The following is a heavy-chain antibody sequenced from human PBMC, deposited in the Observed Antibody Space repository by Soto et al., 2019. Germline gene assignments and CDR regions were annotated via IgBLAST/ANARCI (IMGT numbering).Heavy chain of an antibody. CDR3: ARAVGIGVTGLDL. D-gene: IGHD2-21*02. CDR1: GYNFPSSN. CDR2: MNAANGNA. J-gene: IGHJ5*02. Sequence: QERLVQSGAELRRPGASVKISCRASGYNFPSSNVNWVRQASGQGPEWLGWMNAANGNAAFALDFQGRVTMSRDLSTAAAYLELGGLSSGDTAMYYCARAVGIGVTGLDLWGPGTFVTVS. V-gene: IGHV1-8*01.